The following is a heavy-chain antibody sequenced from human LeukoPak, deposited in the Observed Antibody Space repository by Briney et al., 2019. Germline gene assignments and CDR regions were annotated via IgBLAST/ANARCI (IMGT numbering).Heavy chain of an antibody. CDR1: GVSISSGSYY. D-gene: IGHD3-10*01. CDR2: IYYSGST. J-gene: IGHJ4*02. V-gene: IGHV4-61*01. Sequence: PSETLSLTCTVSGVSISSGSYYWSWIRQPPGKGLEWIGYIYYSGSTNYNPSLKSRVTISVDTSKNQFSLKLSSVTAADTAVYYCAREVRGVISFFDYWGQGTLVTVSS. CDR3: AREVRGVISFFDY.